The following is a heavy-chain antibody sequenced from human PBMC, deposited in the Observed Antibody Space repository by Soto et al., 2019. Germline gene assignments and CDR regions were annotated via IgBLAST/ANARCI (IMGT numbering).Heavy chain of an antibody. J-gene: IGHJ4*02. D-gene: IGHD6-19*01. CDR1: GYTFSGFY. Sequence: ASVKVSCKASGYTFSGFYMHWVRQAPGQGLEWMGWINPNSGGTKSAEKFQGRVTMTRDTSIGTAYMELSRLTSDDTAVYYCASAAVTGTAGLDFWGQGTQVTVSS. CDR2: INPNSGGT. CDR3: ASAAVTGTAGLDF. V-gene: IGHV1-2*02.